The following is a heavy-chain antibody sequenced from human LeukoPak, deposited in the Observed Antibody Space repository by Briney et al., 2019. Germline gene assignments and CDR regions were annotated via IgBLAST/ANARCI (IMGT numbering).Heavy chain of an antibody. CDR2: IYTSGST. D-gene: IGHD4-23*01. J-gene: IGHJ6*03. V-gene: IGHV4-4*07. CDR1: GGSISSYY. CDR3: AGATGVTYPYYYYYMDV. Sequence: PSETLSLTCTVSGGSISSYYWSWIRQPAGKGLEWIGRIYTSGSTNYNPSLKCRVTMSVDTSKNQFSLKLSSVTAADTAVYYCAGATGVTYPYYYYYMDVWGKGTTVTVSS.